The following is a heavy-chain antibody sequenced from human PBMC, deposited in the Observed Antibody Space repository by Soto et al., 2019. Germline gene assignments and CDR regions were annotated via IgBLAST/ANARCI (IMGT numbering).Heavy chain of an antibody. D-gene: IGHD3-10*01. CDR2: IDGSGGIT. Sequence: PGGSLRLSCAASGFPFGTTDMSWVRQAPGEGLEWVSTIDGSGGITFYADSVKGRFTISRDNSRNTVYLQMNSLRGGDTALYYCVKNSGWFNTWGQGALVTVSS. V-gene: IGHV3-23*01. CDR1: GFPFGTTD. CDR3: VKNSGWFNT. J-gene: IGHJ5*02.